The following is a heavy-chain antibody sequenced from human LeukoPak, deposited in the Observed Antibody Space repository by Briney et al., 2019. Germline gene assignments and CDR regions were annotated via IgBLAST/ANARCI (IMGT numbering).Heavy chain of an antibody. V-gene: IGHV1-18*01. D-gene: IGHD3-22*01. CDR2: ISAYNGNT. Sequence: GASVKVSCKASGYTFTSYGISWVRQAPGQGLEWMGWISAYNGNTNYAQELQGRVTMTTDTSTSTAYMELRSLRSDDTAVYYCARDYYDSSGYYVWDEYFQHWGQGTLVTVSS. CDR3: ARDYYDSSGYYVWDEYFQH. J-gene: IGHJ1*01. CDR1: GYTFTSYG.